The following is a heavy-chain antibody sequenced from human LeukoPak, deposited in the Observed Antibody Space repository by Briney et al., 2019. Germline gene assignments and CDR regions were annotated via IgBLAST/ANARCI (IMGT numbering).Heavy chain of an antibody. CDR3: ARGVAAAGSRSWFDP. V-gene: IGHV4-34*01. CDR2: INHGGST. J-gene: IGHJ5*02. D-gene: IGHD6-13*01. Sequence: SETLSLTCAIYGGSFSGYYWSWIRQPPGKGLEWIGEINHGGSTNYNPSLKSRVTISVDTSKNQFSLKLSSVTAADTAVYYCARGVAAAGSRSWFDPWGQGTLVTVSS. CDR1: GGSFSGYY.